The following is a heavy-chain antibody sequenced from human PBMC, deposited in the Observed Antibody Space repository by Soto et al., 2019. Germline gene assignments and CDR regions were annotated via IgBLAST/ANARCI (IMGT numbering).Heavy chain of an antibody. J-gene: IGHJ4*02. CDR1: GFSLSTSGVG. CDR3: AHKGPEDWPLDY. CDR2: IYWDESK. Sequence: QITLKESGPTLVRPTQTLTLTCAFSGFSLSTSGVGVGWIRQPPGKALEWLAVIYWDESKHYSPSLRSRLTITKDTSKNQVVLTMTNMDPIDTGTYYCAHKGPEDWPLDYWCQGTLVTVSS. D-gene: IGHD3-9*01. V-gene: IGHV2-5*02.